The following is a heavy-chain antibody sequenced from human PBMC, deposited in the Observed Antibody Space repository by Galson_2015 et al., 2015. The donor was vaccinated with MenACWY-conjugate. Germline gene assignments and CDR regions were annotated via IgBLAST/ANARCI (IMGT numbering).Heavy chain of an antibody. Sequence: SLRLSCAASGFIFSSYAMSWVRQAPGKGLEWVSAISGSGGTTYYADSVKGRFTISRDNSKNTLYLQMNSLRAGDTAVYYCAKYIVGGFLEGYFNSCRQRSLVTVSS. CDR1: GFIFSSYA. D-gene: IGHD2-15*01. V-gene: IGHV3-23*01. J-gene: IGHJ4*02. CDR2: ISGSGGTT. CDR3: AKYIVGGFLEGYFNS.